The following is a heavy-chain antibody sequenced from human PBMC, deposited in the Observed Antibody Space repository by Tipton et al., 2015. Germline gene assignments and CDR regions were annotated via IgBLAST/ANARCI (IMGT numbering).Heavy chain of an antibody. CDR1: GFTFDDYA. CDR2: ISWNSDGL. J-gene: IGHJ4*02. V-gene: IGHV3-9*01. Sequence: LSLTCAASGFTFDDYAMHWVRQGPGKGLEWVSGISWNSDGLDYADSVKGRFTMSRDNAKNSLYLQMNSLRAEDTAVYYCAAARDFDYWGQGTLVTVSS. D-gene: IGHD6-6*01. CDR3: AAARDFDY.